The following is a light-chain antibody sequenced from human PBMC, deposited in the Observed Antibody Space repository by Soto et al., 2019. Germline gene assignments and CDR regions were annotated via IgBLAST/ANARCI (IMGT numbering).Light chain of an antibody. Sequence: DIQMTESPSTLSASVAERVTENCRASQTIGSWLAWYQQKPGRAPKLLIFDASSLESGVPSRFSGNGSGTEFTLTISGLQPDDFASYYCQQYNSYSGMFGQGTKVDIK. CDR1: QTIGSW. CDR3: QQYNSYSGM. CDR2: DAS. J-gene: IGKJ1*01. V-gene: IGKV1-5*01.